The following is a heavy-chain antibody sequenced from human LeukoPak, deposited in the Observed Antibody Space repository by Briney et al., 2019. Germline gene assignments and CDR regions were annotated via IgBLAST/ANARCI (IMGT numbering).Heavy chain of an antibody. CDR2: IYTSGST. D-gene: IGHD3-3*01. CDR1: GGSISSGSYY. V-gene: IGHV4-61*02. CDR3: ARQGITIFGPFDP. J-gene: IGHJ5*02. Sequence: SQTLSLTCTVSGGSISSGSYYWSWIRQPAGKGLEWIGRIYTSGSTYYNPSLKSRVTISVDTSKNQFSLKLSSVTAADTAVYYCARQGITIFGPFDPWGQGTLVTVSS.